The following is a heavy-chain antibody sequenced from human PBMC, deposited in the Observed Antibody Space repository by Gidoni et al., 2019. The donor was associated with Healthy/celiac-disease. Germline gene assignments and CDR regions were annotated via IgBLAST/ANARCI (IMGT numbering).Heavy chain of an antibody. V-gene: IGHV1-8*01. J-gene: IGHJ2*01. CDR3: ARVSKRQLRKNWYFDL. Sequence: QVQLVQSGAEVKKPGASVKVSCKASGYTFTSYDINWVRQATGQGLEWMGWMNPNSGNTGYAQKFQGRVTMTRNNSISTAYMELSSLRYEDTAVYDCARVSKRQLRKNWYFDLWGRGTMVTVSS. CDR1: GYTFTSYD. CDR2: MNPNSGNT. D-gene: IGHD6-13*01.